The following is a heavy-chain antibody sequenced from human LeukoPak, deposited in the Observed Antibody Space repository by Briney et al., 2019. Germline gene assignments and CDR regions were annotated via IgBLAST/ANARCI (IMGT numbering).Heavy chain of an antibody. J-gene: IGHJ3*02. CDR3: ARDWPIVGAPSHYAFDI. V-gene: IGHV1-2*02. CDR2: INPNSGGT. Sequence: ASVKVSCKASGYTFTSYAMHWVRQAPGQGLEWMGWINPNSGGTNYAQKFQGRVTMTRDTSISTAYMELSRLRSDDTAVYYCARDWPIVGAPSHYAFDIWGQGTMVTVSS. D-gene: IGHD1-26*01. CDR1: GYTFTSYA.